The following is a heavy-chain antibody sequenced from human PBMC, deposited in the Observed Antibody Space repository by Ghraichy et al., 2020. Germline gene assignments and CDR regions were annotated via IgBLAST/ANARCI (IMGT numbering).Heavy chain of an antibody. Sequence: GGSLRLSCAASGFTFSSYAMSWVRQAPGKGLEWVSAISGSGGSTYYADSVKGRFTISRDNSKNTLYLQMNSLRAEDTAVYYCAKDLRSDYYDSSGYEYYFDYWGQGTLVTVSS. CDR3: AKDLRSDYYDSSGYEYYFDY. J-gene: IGHJ4*02. CDR2: ISGSGGST. CDR1: GFTFSSYA. D-gene: IGHD3-22*01. V-gene: IGHV3-23*01.